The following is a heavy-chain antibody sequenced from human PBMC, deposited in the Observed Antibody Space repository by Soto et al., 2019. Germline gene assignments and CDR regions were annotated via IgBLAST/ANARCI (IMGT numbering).Heavy chain of an antibody. CDR1: GFTFTSSA. Sequence: QMQLVQSGPEVKKPGTSVKVSCKASGFTFTSSAVQWVRQARGQRLEWIGWIVVGSGNTNYAQKFQERVTITRDMSTSTAYMELSSLRSEDTAVYYCGAEPGGGTHTGDYWGQGTLVTVSS. CDR2: IVVGSGNT. V-gene: IGHV1-58*01. CDR3: GAEPGGGTHTGDY. J-gene: IGHJ4*02. D-gene: IGHD1-1*01.